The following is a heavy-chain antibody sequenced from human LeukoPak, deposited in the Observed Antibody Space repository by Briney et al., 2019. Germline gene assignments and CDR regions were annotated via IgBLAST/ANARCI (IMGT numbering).Heavy chain of an antibody. J-gene: IGHJ5*02. V-gene: IGHV3-9*01. CDR1: GFTFDDYA. CDR2: ISWNSGSI. Sequence: GRSLGLSCAASGFTFDDYAMHWVRQAPGKGLEWVSGISWNSGSIGYADSVKGRFTISRDNAKNSLYLQMNSLRAEDTALYYCAKPVGSSWYDWFDPWGQGTLVTVSS. D-gene: IGHD6-13*01. CDR3: AKPVGSSWYDWFDP.